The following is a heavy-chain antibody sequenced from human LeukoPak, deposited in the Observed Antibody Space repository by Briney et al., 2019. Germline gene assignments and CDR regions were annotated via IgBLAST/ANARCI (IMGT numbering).Heavy chain of an antibody. CDR2: IYSGGST. J-gene: IGHJ6*02. CDR1: GFTVSSNY. Sequence: GGSLRLSCAASGFTVSSNYMSWVRQAPGKGLEWVSVIYSGGSTYYADSVKGRFTISRDNSKNTLYLQMNSLRAEDTAVYYCARDIVATIDYYYYYYGMDVWGQGTTVTVPS. V-gene: IGHV3-53*01. CDR3: ARDIVATIDYYYYYYGMDV. D-gene: IGHD5-12*01.